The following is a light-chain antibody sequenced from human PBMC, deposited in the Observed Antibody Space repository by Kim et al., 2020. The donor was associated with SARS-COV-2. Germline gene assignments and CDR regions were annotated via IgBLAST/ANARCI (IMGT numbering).Light chain of an antibody. J-gene: IGKJ4*01. CDR2: GAS. V-gene: IGKV1-9*01. CDR3: QQPNSYWLT. Sequence: DIHLTQSPSFLSASVGDRVTITCRASQAVNDYVAWYQQKPGKAPKLLIYGASNLQSGVPSRFSGRGSGTEFTLTISSLQPEDFATYYGQQPNSYWLTFGGGTEVDIK. CDR1: QAVNDY.